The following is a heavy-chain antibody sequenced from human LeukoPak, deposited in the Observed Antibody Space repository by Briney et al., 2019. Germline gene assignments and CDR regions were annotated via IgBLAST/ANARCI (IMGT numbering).Heavy chain of an antibody. J-gene: IGHJ4*02. Sequence: SETLSLTCTVSGGSISSYYWSWIRQPPGKGLEWIGEINHSGSTNYNPSLKSRVTISVDTSKNQFSLKLSSVTAADTAVYYCARGYSSSSEYYFDYWGQGTLVTVSS. V-gene: IGHV4-34*01. D-gene: IGHD6-6*01. CDR1: GGSISSYY. CDR3: ARGYSSSSEYYFDY. CDR2: INHSGST.